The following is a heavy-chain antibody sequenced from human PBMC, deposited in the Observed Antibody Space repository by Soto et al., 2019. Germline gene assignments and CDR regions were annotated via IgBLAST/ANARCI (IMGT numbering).Heavy chain of an antibody. J-gene: IGHJ4*02. CDR1: GGSISSYY. V-gene: IGHV4-59*08. CDR2: IYYSGST. Sequence: SETLSLTCTVSGGSISSYYWSWIRQPPGKGLEWIGYIYYSGSTYYNPSLKSRVTISVDTSKNQFSLKLSSVTAADTAVYYCARQNYDYVWGSYRYNVPRPFDYSGQGTLVTVSS. D-gene: IGHD3-16*02. CDR3: ARQNYDYVWGSYRYNVPRPFDY.